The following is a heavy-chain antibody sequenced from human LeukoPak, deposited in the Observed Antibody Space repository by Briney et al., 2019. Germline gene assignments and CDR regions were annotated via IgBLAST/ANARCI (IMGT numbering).Heavy chain of an antibody. D-gene: IGHD6-13*01. J-gene: IGHJ6*02. CDR1: GFTFSSYW. Sequence: GGSLRLSCAASGFTFSSYWMHWVRQAPGKGLVWVSRINSDGSSTSYADSVKGRFTISRDNAKNTLYLQMNSLRAEDTAVYYCARGPFQQLEDDYYYGMDVWGQGTTVTVSS. CDR3: ARGPFQQLEDDYYYGMDV. V-gene: IGHV3-74*01. CDR2: INSDGSST.